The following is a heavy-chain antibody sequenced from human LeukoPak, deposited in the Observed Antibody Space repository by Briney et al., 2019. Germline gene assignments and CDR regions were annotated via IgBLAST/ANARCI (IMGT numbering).Heavy chain of an antibody. J-gene: IGHJ6*02. D-gene: IGHD2-15*01. CDR2: INPSGGST. V-gene: IGHV1-46*01. CDR1: GGTFSSYA. Sequence: GASVKVSCKASGGTFSSYAISWVRQAPGQGLEWMGIINPSGGSTSYAQKFQGRVTMTRDTSTSTVYMELSSLRSEDTAVYYCARDGSGSNGDHYGMDVWGQGTTVTVSS. CDR3: ARDGSGSNGDHYGMDV.